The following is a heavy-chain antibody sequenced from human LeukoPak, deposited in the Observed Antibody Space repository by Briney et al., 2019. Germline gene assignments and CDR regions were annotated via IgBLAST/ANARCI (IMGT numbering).Heavy chain of an antibody. CDR3: ATVEVAVAGTVYAFDI. CDR1: GGTFSSYA. V-gene: IGHV1-69*04. D-gene: IGHD6-19*01. CDR2: IIPILGIA. Sequence: SVKVSCKASGGTFSSYAISWVRQAPGQGLEWMGRIIPILGIANYAQKFQGRVTITADKSTSTAYMELSSLRSEDTAVYYCATVEVAVAGTVYAFDIWGQGTMVTVSS. J-gene: IGHJ3*02.